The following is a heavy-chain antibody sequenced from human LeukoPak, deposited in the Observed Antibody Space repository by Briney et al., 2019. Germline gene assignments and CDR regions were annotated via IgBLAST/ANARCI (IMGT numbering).Heavy chain of an antibody. J-gene: IGHJ4*02. Sequence: PGGSLRLSCAASGFTFSSYAMSWVRQAPGKGLEWVSVISGSGSGTYYADSVKGRFTISRDNSKNTLYLQMNSLRAEDTAVYYCAKSRYYYEFDYWGQGTLVTVSS. CDR2: ISGSGSGT. CDR3: AKSRYYYEFDY. D-gene: IGHD3-22*01. CDR1: GFTFSSYA. V-gene: IGHV3-23*01.